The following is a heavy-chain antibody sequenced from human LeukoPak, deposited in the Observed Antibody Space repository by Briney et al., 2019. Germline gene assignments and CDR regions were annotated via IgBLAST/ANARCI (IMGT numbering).Heavy chain of an antibody. CDR3: ARDYDILTGYPHYGMDV. Sequence: SETLSFTCAVYGGSFSGYYWSWIRQPPGKGLEWIGEINHSGSTNYNPSLKSRVTISVDTSKNQFSLKLSSVTAADTAVYYCARDYDILTGYPHYGMDVWGKGTTVTVSS. D-gene: IGHD3-9*01. J-gene: IGHJ6*04. CDR1: GGSFSGYY. V-gene: IGHV4-34*01. CDR2: INHSGST.